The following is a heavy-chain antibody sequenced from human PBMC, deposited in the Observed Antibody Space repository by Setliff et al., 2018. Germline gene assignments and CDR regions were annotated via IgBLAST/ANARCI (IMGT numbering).Heavy chain of an antibody. D-gene: IGHD6-19*01. CDR3: ARGNSRSSVWYVVPHFDY. CDR1: GGAISNYY. CDR2: IYSSGST. Sequence: SETLSLTCTVSGGAISNYYWSWIRQPPGKGLEWIGYIYSSGSTNYNPSLKSRVAISLDTSKSQFSLRLKSVTAADTAVYYCARGNSRSSVWYVVPHFDYWGQGTLVTVSS. V-gene: IGHV4-4*08. J-gene: IGHJ4*02.